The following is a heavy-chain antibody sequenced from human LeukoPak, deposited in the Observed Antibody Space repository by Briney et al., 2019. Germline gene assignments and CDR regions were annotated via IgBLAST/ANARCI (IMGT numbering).Heavy chain of an antibody. D-gene: IGHD4-17*01. V-gene: IGHV1-18*01. J-gene: IGHJ4*02. CDR3: AIDDYGDYVSDY. Sequence: ASVKVSCKASGYTFTSYAISWVRQAPGQGLEWMGWISAYNGNTNYAQKVQGRVTMTTVTSTSTAYMELRSLRSEDTAVYYCAIDDYGDYVSDYWGQGTLVTVSS. CDR2: ISAYNGNT. CDR1: GYTFTSYA.